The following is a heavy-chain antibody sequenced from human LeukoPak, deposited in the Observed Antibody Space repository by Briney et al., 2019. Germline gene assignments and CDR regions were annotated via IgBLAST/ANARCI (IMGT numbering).Heavy chain of an antibody. J-gene: IGHJ3*02. CDR3: ARHHHYDFWSGYADAFDI. D-gene: IGHD3-3*01. V-gene: IGHV4-61*02. CDR2: IYTSGST. Sequence: SETLSLTCTVSGGSISSGSYYWSWIRQPAGKGLEWIGRIYTSGSTNYNPSLKSRVTISVDRSKNQFSLKLSSVTAADTAVYYCARHHHYDFWSGYADAFDIWGQGTMVTVSS. CDR1: GGSISSGSYY.